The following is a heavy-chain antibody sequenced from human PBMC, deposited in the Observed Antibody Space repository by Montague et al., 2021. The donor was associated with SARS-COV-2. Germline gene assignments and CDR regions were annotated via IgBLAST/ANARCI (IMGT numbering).Heavy chain of an antibody. J-gene: IGHJ5*02. Sequence: SETLSLTCTVSGGSISSSSYYWGWIRQPPGKGLEWIGIIYYSGSTYYNPSVRSRATISVDTSNNQSSLKLSSVTAAATAVYYCAADYGERDWFDPWGQGTLVTVSS. CDR1: GGSISSSSYY. CDR3: AADYGERDWFDP. V-gene: IGHV4-39*01. D-gene: IGHD4-17*01. CDR2: IYYSGST.